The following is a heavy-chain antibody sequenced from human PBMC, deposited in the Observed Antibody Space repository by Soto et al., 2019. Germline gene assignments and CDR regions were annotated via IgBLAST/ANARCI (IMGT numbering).Heavy chain of an antibody. J-gene: IGHJ4*02. CDR1: GFTFGDYA. V-gene: IGHV3-49*04. D-gene: IGHD3-3*01. CDR3: TRDQYYDFWSGYYPTHY. Sequence: PVGSLRLSCTASGFTFGDYAMSWVRQAPGKGLEWVGFIRSKAYGGTTEYAASVKGRFTISRDDPKSIAYLQMNSLKTEDTAVYYCTRDQYYDFWSGYYPTHYWGQGTLVTVSS. CDR2: IRSKAYGGTT.